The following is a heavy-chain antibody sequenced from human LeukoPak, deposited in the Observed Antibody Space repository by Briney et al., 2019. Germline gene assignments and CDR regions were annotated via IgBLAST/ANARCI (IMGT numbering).Heavy chain of an antibody. D-gene: IGHD2-21*02. CDR1: GFTFNAFG. CDR3: ARFRTWGDKAFDY. Sequence: GGSLRLSCAASGFTFNAFGMNWVRQAPGKGLEWVSYIGTTSGAIYYADSVKGRFTISRVSAKNSLYLQMNSLRAEDTAVYYCARFRTWGDKAFDYWGQGTLVTVSS. CDR2: IGTTSGAI. J-gene: IGHJ4*02. V-gene: IGHV3-48*01.